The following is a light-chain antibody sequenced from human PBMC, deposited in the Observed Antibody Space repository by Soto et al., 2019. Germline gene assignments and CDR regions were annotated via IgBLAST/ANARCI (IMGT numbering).Light chain of an antibody. CDR2: KAS. Sequence: DIQMTQSPSNLSGSVGDRVTITCRASQTISSWLAWYQQKPGKAPKXLIYKASTLKSGVPSRFSGSGSGTDLTITISSLQTEDFATYYCQQANSFPLTFGGGTKVDI. J-gene: IGKJ4*01. V-gene: IGKV1-5*03. CDR1: QTISSW. CDR3: QQANSFPLT.